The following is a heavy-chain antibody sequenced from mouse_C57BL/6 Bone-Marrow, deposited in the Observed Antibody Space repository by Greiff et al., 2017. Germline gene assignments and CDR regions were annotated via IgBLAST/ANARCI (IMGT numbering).Heavy chain of an antibody. V-gene: IGHV1-54*01. CDR1: GYAFTNYL. CDR3: AKDGIYYYGSRPFAY. CDR2: INPGSGGT. Sequence: VQLQQSGAELVRPGTSVKVSCKASGYAFTNYLIEWVKQRPGQGLEWIGVINPGSGGTNYNEKFKGKATLTADKSSSTAYMQLSSLTSEDSAVYFWAKDGIYYYGSRPFAYWGQGTLVTVSA. D-gene: IGHD1-1*01. J-gene: IGHJ3*01.